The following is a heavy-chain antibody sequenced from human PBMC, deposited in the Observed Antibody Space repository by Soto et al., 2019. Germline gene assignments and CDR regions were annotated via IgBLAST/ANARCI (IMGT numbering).Heavy chain of an antibody. Sequence: WWSLRLSCSASDLIVSSNYMSWVRQAPGKGLEWVSIIYSSGGTYYADSVKGRFTISRDNSMNTLYLQMNSLRAEDTAVYYCARGGVCSSGSCPLRGSFDYWGQGTLVTVSS. CDR2: IYSSGGT. D-gene: IGHD2-15*01. CDR1: DLIVSSNY. J-gene: IGHJ4*02. V-gene: IGHV3-53*01. CDR3: ARGGVCSSGSCPLRGSFDY.